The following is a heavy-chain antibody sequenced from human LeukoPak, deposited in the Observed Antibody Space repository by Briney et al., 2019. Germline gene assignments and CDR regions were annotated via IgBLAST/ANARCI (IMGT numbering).Heavy chain of an antibody. V-gene: IGHV4-38-2*02. CDR1: GYSISSGYY. J-gene: IGHJ4*02. Sequence: SETLSLTCTVSGYSISSGYYRGWIRQPPGKGLEWIGSIYHSGSTYYNPSLKSRVTISVDTSKNQFSLKLSSVTAADTAVYYCATSTVVTSFDYWGQGTLVTVSS. CDR3: ATSTVVTSFDY. CDR2: IYHSGST. D-gene: IGHD4-23*01.